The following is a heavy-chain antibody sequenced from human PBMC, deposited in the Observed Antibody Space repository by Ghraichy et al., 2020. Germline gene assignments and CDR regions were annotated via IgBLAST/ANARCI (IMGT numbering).Heavy chain of an antibody. CDR3: AKDISGSDWYFFHR. J-gene: IGHJ4*02. D-gene: IGHD3-9*01. Sequence: GGSLRLSCAASGFTFDDYSMHWVRQAPGKGLEWVSGINWNSGSIAYADAVKGRFTISRDNAKNSLYVQMNSLRPEDTAFYYCAKDISGSDWYFFHRWGQGTLVTVS. V-gene: IGHV3-9*01. CDR2: INWNSGSI. CDR1: GFTFDDYS.